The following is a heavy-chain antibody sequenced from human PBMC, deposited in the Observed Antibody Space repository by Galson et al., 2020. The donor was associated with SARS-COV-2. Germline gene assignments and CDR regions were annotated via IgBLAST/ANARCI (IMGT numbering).Heavy chain of an antibody. V-gene: IGHV3-33*01. CDR2: IFFDGSHK. Sequence: GESLKISCAASGFTFSSHAMHWVRQAPGKGLEWVAQIFFDGSHKYYGDSVKDRFTISRDSSKNTVYLQMNNLGGDDTAVYYCARDGQTSSGWALEYWGQGTLVTVSS. CDR1: GFTFSSHA. J-gene: IGHJ4*02. CDR3: ARDGQTSSGWALEY. D-gene: IGHD6-19*01.